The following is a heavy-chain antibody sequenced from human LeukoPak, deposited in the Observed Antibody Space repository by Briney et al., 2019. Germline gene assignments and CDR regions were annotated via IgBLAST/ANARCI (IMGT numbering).Heavy chain of an antibody. CDR1: GYTFTSYG. D-gene: IGHD5-24*01. CDR2: VTPYSFNT. V-gene: IGHV1-18*01. J-gene: IGHJ3*02. CDR3: ARGQTSTMNLYSNAFDI. Sequence: ASVKVSCKASGYTFTSYGISWVRQAPGQGLEWLGWVTPYSFNTNSAQKFQGRVTMTTDTSTSTAYMELRSLRSYDTAVYYCARGQTSTMNLYSNAFDIWGQGTMVTVSS.